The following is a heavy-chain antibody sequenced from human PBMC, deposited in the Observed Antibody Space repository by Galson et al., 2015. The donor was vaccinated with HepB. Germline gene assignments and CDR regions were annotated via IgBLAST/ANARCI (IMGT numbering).Heavy chain of an antibody. D-gene: IGHD4-17*01. J-gene: IGHJ4*02. Sequence: SLRLSCAASGFTFSSYWMHWVRQAPGKGLVWVSRINSDGSSTSYADSVKGRFTISRDNAKNTLYLQMNSLRAEDTAVYYCARGRDYGDYGYWGQGTLATVSS. V-gene: IGHV3-74*01. CDR1: GFTFSSYW. CDR3: ARGRDYGDYGY. CDR2: INSDGSST.